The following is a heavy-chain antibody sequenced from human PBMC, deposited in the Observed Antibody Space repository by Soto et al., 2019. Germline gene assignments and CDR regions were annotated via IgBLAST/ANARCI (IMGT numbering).Heavy chain of an antibody. J-gene: IGHJ4*02. V-gene: IGHV3-23*01. CDR1: GFTFSNYA. D-gene: IGHD6-13*01. CDR3: AKDQGSSWYEIDY. CDR2: ISGSGGST. Sequence: GGSLRLSCAASGFTFSNYAVTWVRQAPGKGLEWVSTISGSGGSTYCADSVKGRFTISRDNSKNTLYLQMNSLRAEDTAVYYCAKDQGSSWYEIDYWGQGTPVTVSS.